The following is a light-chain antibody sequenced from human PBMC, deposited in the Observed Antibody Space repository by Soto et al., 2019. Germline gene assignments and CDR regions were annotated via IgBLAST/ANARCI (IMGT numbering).Light chain of an antibody. V-gene: IGKV3-11*01. J-gene: IGKJ2*01. CDR3: QQRSNWPPYT. CDR1: QSVSSY. Sequence: EIVLTQSPDTLSLSPGERATLSCRASQSVSSYLAWYQQKPGQAPRLLIYDASNRATGIPARFSGSGSGTDFTLTISSLEPEDFAVYYCQQRSNWPPYTFGQGTKLDIK. CDR2: DAS.